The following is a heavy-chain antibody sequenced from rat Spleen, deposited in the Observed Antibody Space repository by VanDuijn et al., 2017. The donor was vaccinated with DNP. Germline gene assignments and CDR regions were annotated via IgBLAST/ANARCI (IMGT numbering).Heavy chain of an antibody. J-gene: IGHJ2*01. Sequence: EVHLQESGPGLVKPSQSLSLTCSVTGYSITGNYWGWIRQFPGNKMEWIGHISYRGGTTYNPSLKSRISITRDTSKNQFFLQVNSVTTEDTATYYCARLHYGLDYWGQGVMVTVSS. CDR1: GYSITGNY. CDR2: ISYRGGT. V-gene: IGHV3-1*01. D-gene: IGHD1-11*01. CDR3: ARLHYGLDY.